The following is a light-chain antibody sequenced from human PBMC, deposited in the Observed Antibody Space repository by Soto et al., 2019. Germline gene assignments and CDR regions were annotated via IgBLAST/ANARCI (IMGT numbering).Light chain of an antibody. V-gene: IGKV3-11*01. CDR3: QQRSSWRT. CDR2: EAS. Sequence: EIVLTQSPATLSLSPGERATLSCRASQSVGSYLAWYQQKPGQAPRLLIYEASNRATGIPARFSGSGSGTDFTLTISSLEPEDFAVYYCQQRSSWRTFGQGTKVEIK. CDR1: QSVGSY. J-gene: IGKJ1*01.